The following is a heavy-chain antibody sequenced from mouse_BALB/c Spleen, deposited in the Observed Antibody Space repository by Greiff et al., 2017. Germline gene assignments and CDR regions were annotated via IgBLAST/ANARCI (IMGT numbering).Heavy chain of an antibody. Sequence: VQLQQSGPELVKPGASVKISCKASGYAFSSSWMNWVKQRPGQGLEWIGRIYPGDGDTNYNGKFKGKATLTADKSSSTAYMQLSSLTSVDSAVYFCARDGYYHYWGQGTTLTVSS. CDR2: IYPGDGDT. CDR1: GYAFSSSW. CDR3: ARDGYYHY. J-gene: IGHJ2*01. D-gene: IGHD2-3*01. V-gene: IGHV1-82*01.